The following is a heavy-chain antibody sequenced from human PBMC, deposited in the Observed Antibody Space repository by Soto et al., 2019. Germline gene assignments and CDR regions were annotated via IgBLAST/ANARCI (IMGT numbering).Heavy chain of an antibody. V-gene: IGHV3-23*01. Sequence: PGGSLRLSCAASGFTFSSNAMSWVRQAPGKGLQWVSSIGSNDRTYYADSARGRFTVSRDVSKNTLYLQMDSLRPEDTAVYYCARKYCSGGSCYAAFDSWGQGTLVTVSS. CDR3: ARKYCSGGSCYAAFDS. J-gene: IGHJ4*02. D-gene: IGHD2-15*01. CDR2: IGSNDRT. CDR1: GFTFSSNA.